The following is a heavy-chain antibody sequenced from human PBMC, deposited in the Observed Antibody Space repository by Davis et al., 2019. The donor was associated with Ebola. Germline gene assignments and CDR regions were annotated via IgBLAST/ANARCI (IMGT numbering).Heavy chain of an antibody. Sequence: GESLKISCAASGITFSNAWMNWVRQAPGKGLEWVGRIKSKTDGGTTDYAAPVRGRFTISRDDSKNTLYLQMSSLKTEDSALYYCTTSGYFPDYWGRGTLVTVSS. CDR3: TTSGYFPDY. CDR2: IKSKTDGGTT. J-gene: IGHJ4*02. CDR1: GITFSNAW. V-gene: IGHV3-15*07. D-gene: IGHD1-1*01.